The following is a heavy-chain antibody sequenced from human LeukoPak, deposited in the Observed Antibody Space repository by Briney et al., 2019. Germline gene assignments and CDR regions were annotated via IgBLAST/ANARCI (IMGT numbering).Heavy chain of an antibody. CDR1: GFTFSSYS. V-gene: IGHV3-21*01. J-gene: IGHJ6*03. CDR3: ARDLGEYSSSWHASYMDV. CDR2: ISSSSSYI. Sequence: GGSLRLSCAASGFTFSSYSMNWVRQAPGKGLEWVSSISSSSSYIYYADSVKGRFTISRDNAKNSLYLQMNSPRAEDTAVYYCARDLGEYSSSWHASYMDVWGKGTTVTVSS. D-gene: IGHD6-13*01.